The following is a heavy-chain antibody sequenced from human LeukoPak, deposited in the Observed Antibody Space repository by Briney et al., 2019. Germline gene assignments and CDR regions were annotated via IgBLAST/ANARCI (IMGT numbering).Heavy chain of an antibody. CDR3: ARSNGKTRNYSDY. J-gene: IGHJ4*02. Sequence: SQTLSLTCTVSGGSVSTGAYYWTWIRQHPGKGLEWIGYIYYSGSTYYNPSLESRITISIDTSKNQFSLKLSSVTAADTAVYYCARSNGKTRNYSDYWGQGTLVTVST. CDR2: IYYSGST. V-gene: IGHV4-31*03. D-gene: IGHD1-1*01. CDR1: GGSVSTGAYY.